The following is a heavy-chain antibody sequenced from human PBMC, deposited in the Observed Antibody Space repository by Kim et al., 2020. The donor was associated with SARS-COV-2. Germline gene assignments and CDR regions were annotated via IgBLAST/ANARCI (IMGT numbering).Heavy chain of an antibody. V-gene: IGHV3-30-3*01. Sequence: GGSLRLSCAASGFTFSSYAMHWVRQAPGKGLEWVAVISYDGSNKYYADSVKGRFTISRDNSKNTLYLQMNSLRAEDTAVYYCARGSVRVDYGDYWRPYYYGMDVWGQWTTVTVSS. J-gene: IGHJ6*02. CDR1: GFTFSSYA. CDR3: ARGSVRVDYGDYWRPYYYGMDV. CDR2: ISYDGSNK. D-gene: IGHD4-17*01.